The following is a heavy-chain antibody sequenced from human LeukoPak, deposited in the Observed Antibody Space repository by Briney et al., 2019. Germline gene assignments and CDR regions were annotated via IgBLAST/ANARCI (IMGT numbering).Heavy chain of an antibody. CDR1: GVTFSSCA. CDR3: AKSGMAAAGINYFGY. J-gene: IGHJ4*02. D-gene: IGHD6-13*01. CDR2: ISYDGNNN. Sequence: PGRSLRLSCAASGVTFSSCAMHWVRQAPRKGLEWVAAISYDGNNNYYADSVKGRFTISRDNSKNPLYLQMNRLRAEDAVVYYCAKSGMAAAGINYFGYWGQGTLVTVSS. V-gene: IGHV3-30*04.